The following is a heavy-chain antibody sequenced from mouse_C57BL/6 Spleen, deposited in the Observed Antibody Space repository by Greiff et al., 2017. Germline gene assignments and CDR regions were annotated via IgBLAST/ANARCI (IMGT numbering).Heavy chain of an antibody. J-gene: IGHJ1*03. CDR1: GYTFTNYN. Sequence: EVQLQQSGPELVKPGASVKIPCKASGYTFTNYNMAWVKQSHGKSLEWIGDINPNNGCTNYNQKFKGKATLTVDKSSSTAYMELRSLTAEDTAVYYCARYGEAFDVWGTGTTVTVSS. V-gene: IGHV1-18*01. CDR3: ARYGEAFDV. CDR2: INPNNGCT. D-gene: IGHD1-1*02.